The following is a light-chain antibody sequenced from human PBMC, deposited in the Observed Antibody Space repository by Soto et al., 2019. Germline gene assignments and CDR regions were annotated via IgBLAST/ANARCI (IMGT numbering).Light chain of an antibody. J-gene: IGLJ1*01. CDR1: SSDVGGYNY. Sequence: QSVQTQPPSASGSPGQSVTISCTGTSSDVGGYNYVSWYQHHPGKAPKLIIYEVYKRPSGVPDRFSGSKSGNTAALTVSGLQAEDEADYYCSSYVGTNSYVFGTGTKVTV. V-gene: IGLV2-8*01. CDR2: EVY. CDR3: SSYVGTNSYV.